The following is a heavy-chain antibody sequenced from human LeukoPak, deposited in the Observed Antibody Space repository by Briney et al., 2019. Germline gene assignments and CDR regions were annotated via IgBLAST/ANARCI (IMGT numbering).Heavy chain of an antibody. V-gene: IGHV1-69*06. CDR1: GGTFSSYA. D-gene: IGHD2-8*01. CDR3: ARVLASETGMGP. Sequence: GSSVKVSCKASGGTFSSYAISCVRQAPGQGLEWMGGIIPIFGTANYAQKFQGRVTITADKSTSTAYMELSSLRSEDTAVYYCARVLASETGMGPWGQGTLVTVSS. J-gene: IGHJ4*02. CDR2: IIPIFGTA.